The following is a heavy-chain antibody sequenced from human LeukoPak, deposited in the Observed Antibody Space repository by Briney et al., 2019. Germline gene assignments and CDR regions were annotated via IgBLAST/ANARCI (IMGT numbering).Heavy chain of an antibody. Sequence: SQTLSLTCAVYGGSFSGYYWSWIRQPPGKGLEWIGEINHSGSTNYNPSLKSRVTISVDTSKNPFSLKMGSVTAADTAVYYCARRPRCSGGSCFGWGEGTLVTVSS. D-gene: IGHD2-15*01. J-gene: IGHJ4*02. V-gene: IGHV4-34*01. CDR3: ARRPRCSGGSCFG. CDR1: GGSFSGYY. CDR2: INHSGST.